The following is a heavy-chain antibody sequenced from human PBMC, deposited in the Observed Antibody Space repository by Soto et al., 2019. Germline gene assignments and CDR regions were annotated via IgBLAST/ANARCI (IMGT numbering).Heavy chain of an antibody. CDR1: GYTFTSYD. D-gene: IGHD3-16*01. J-gene: IGHJ6*04. CDR2: MNPNSGNT. V-gene: IGHV1-8*01. CDR3: ARVGGGSLSDSGMEV. Sequence: ASVKVSCKASGYTFTSYDINWVREATGQGLEWMGWMNPNSGNTGYAQKLQGRVTMTRNTSISTAYMELSSLRSEDTAVYYCARVGGGSLSDSGMEVWGEGTTVTVSP.